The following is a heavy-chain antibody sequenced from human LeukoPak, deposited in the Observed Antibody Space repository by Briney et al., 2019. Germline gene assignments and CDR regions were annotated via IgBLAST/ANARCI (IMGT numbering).Heavy chain of an antibody. J-gene: IGHJ3*02. CDR1: GFTVSSNY. Sequence: PGGSLRLSCTASGFTVSSNYMSWVRQAPGKGLEWVSAISSRSDGTWNVDSVRGRFTISRDNSKNTLYLQMNSLRAEDTALYYCVRDRRFPDDVFDIWGQGTMVTVSS. CDR3: VRDRRFPDDVFDI. CDR2: ISSRSDGT. D-gene: IGHD2-21*01. V-gene: IGHV3-23*01.